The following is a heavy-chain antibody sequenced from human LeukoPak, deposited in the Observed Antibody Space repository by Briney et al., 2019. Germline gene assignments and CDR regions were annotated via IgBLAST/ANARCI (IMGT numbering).Heavy chain of an antibody. CDR1: GGSISSYY. CDR3: ARHRYYYGSGSYYGLDY. CDR2: IYYGARP. D-gene: IGHD3-10*01. V-gene: IGHV4-59*08. J-gene: IGHJ4*02. Sequence: PSETLSLTCSVSGGSISSYYWSWIRQPPGKGLGWVGYIYYGARPHSIPPLTSRVTISVDTYKNQFSLKLSAVTAADPAVYYCARHRYYYGSGSYYGLDYWGQGTLVTVSS.